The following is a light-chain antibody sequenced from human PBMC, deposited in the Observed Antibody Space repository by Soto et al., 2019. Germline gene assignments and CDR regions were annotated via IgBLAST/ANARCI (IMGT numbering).Light chain of an antibody. J-gene: IGLJ1*01. CDR1: TSDVGGYNL. V-gene: IGLV2-23*01. Sequence: SALTQPASGYGSPGQSLTISCSGTTSDVGGYNLVSWYQQHTAKAPKLLIYEGTPRPSGVSSRFSGSKSGNTASLTISGLQAEDEADYYCCSHASSSSYVFGTGTKV. CDR3: CSHASSSSYV. CDR2: EGT.